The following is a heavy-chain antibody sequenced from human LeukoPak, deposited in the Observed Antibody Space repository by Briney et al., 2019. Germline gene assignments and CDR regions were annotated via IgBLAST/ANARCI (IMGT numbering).Heavy chain of an antibody. Sequence: PSETLSLTCTVSGGSISSSSYYWDWIRQPPGKGLEWIGSIYYSGSTYYNPSLKSRVTISVDTSKNQFSLKLSSVTAADTAVYYCASYGSGSYEVFGWFDPWGQGTLVTVSS. V-gene: IGHV4-39*07. CDR3: ASYGSGSYEVFGWFDP. D-gene: IGHD3-10*01. J-gene: IGHJ5*02. CDR2: IYYSGST. CDR1: GGSISSSSYY.